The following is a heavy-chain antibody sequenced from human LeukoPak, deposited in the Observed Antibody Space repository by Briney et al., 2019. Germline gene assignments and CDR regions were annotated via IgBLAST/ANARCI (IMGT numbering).Heavy chain of an antibody. Sequence: PGRSLRLSCAASGFTFSSYGMHWVREAPGKGLERVAVISYDRSNKYYADSVKGRFTISRDNSKNTLYLQMNSLSAEDTAVYYCAKGAGTGYYYYYYMDVWGKGTTVTVSS. CDR2: ISYDRSNK. CDR1: GFTFSSYG. J-gene: IGHJ6*03. CDR3: AKGAGTGYYYYYYMDV. D-gene: IGHD6-19*01. V-gene: IGHV3-30*18.